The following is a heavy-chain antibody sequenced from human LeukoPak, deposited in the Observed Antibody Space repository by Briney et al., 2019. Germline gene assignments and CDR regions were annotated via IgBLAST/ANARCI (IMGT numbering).Heavy chain of an antibody. D-gene: IGHD5-24*01. J-gene: IGHJ4*02. CDR2: IYSGGST. CDR3: ARDRGWLQLDY. V-gene: IGHV3-66*01. Sequence: GGSLRLSCAASGFTFSSYAMHWVRQAPGKGLEWVAVIYSGGSTYYADSVKGRFTISRDNSKNTLYLQMNSLRAEDTAVYYCARDRGWLQLDYWGQGTLVTVSS. CDR1: GFTFSSYA.